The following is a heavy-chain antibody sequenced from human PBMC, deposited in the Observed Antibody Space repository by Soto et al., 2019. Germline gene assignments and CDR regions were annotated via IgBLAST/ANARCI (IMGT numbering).Heavy chain of an antibody. CDR2: SYYSGTS. D-gene: IGHD1-20*01. V-gene: IGHV4-39*01. Sequence: EPLSLTCTVSGGSIRVQSYYWTWIRQTPGKAPVWVGSSYYSGTSYFNPALKGRVTISLDTSTNQFSLRLTSVAAADTAVYYCTRRYNWNDYYFDPWGQGTLVTVS. CDR1: GGSIRVQSYY. CDR3: TRRYNWNDYYFDP. J-gene: IGHJ5*02.